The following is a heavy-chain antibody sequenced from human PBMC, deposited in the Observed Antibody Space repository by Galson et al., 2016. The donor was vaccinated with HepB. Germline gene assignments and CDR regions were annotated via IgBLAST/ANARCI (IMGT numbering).Heavy chain of an antibody. CDR3: ARDTKGRVEVVVAANYYYYYGMDV. Sequence: SLRLSCAASGFTFSSYGMHWVRQAPGKGLEWVAVIWYDGSNKYYADSVKGRFTISRDNSKNTLYLQMNSLRAEDTAVYYFARDTKGRVEVVVAANYYYYYGMDVWGQGTTVTVSS. J-gene: IGHJ6*02. CDR1: GFTFSSYG. V-gene: IGHV3-33*01. D-gene: IGHD2-15*01. CDR2: IWYDGSNK.